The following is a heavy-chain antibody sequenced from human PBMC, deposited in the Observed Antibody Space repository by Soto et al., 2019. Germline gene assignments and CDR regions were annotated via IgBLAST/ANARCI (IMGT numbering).Heavy chain of an antibody. Sequence: QVQLVQSGAEVKKPGASVKVSCKASGYTFTSYGISWVRQAPGQGLEWMGWISDYNGNTKYAQKLQXXXTXXTDTSTSTAYMELRSLRSDDTAVYYCARTLPPIDYWGQGTLVTVSS. CDR2: ISDYNGNT. CDR3: ARTLPPIDY. D-gene: IGHD1-26*01. V-gene: IGHV1-18*01. CDR1: GYTFTSYG. J-gene: IGHJ4*02.